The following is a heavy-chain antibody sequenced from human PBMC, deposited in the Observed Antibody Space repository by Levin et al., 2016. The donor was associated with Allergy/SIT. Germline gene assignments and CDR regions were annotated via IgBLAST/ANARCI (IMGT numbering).Heavy chain of an antibody. CDR2: INSDGSST. CDR1: GFTFSSYW. J-gene: IGHJ4*02. CDR3: ARDPIDGYGHFDS. D-gene: IGHD5-24*01. V-gene: IGHV3-74*01. Sequence: GESLKISCVASGFTFSSYWMHWVRQAPGKGLVWVSRINSDGSSTTYADSVKGRFTISRDNAKNTLYLQLNSLRAEDTAVYYCARDPIDGYGHFDSWGQGTLVTVSS.